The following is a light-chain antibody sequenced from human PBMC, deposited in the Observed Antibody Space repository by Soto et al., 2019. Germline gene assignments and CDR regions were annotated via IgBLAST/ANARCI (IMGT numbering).Light chain of an antibody. Sequence: EFVLTQSPATLSLSPGERATLSCRASQSVSSYLAWYQQKPGQAHRLLIYDASNRATGIQARFSGTGSGTDFTLTIKTLEPEDFAVYYCKVRTNWSIALGRATRLEIK. CDR2: DAS. V-gene: IGKV3-11*01. CDR1: QSVSSY. CDR3: KVRTNWSIA. J-gene: IGKJ5*01.